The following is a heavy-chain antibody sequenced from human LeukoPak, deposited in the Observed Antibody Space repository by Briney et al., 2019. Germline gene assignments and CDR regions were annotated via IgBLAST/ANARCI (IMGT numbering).Heavy chain of an antibody. CDR1: GGSISSSSYY. D-gene: IGHD6-6*01. J-gene: IGHJ4*02. CDR3: AKYSSSATSH. Sequence: SETLSLTCTVSGGSISSSSYYWGWIRQPPGKGLEWIGSIYYSGSTYYNPSLKSRVTISVDTSKNQFSLKLSSVTAADTAVYYCAKYSSSATSHWGQGTLVTVSS. CDR2: IYYSGST. V-gene: IGHV4-39*01.